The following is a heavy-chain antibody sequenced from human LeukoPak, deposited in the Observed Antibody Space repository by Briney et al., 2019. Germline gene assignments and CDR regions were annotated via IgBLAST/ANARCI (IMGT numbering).Heavy chain of an antibody. CDR2: ISGSGGST. CDR1: GFTFSSYA. CDR3: AKLFWSGFSLFGVDY. D-gene: IGHD3-3*01. Sequence: PGGSLRLSCAASGFTFSSYAMSWVRQAPGKGLEWVSAISGSGGSTYYADSGKGRFTISRDNSKNTLYLQMNSLRAEDTAVYYCAKLFWSGFSLFGVDYWGQGTLVTVSS. J-gene: IGHJ4*02. V-gene: IGHV3-23*01.